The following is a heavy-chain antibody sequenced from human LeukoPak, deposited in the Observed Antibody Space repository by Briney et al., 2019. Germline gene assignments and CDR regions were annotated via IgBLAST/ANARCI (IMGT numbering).Heavy chain of an antibody. D-gene: IGHD1-26*01. Sequence: PGGSLRLSCAASGFTFDDYGMSWVRQAPGKGLEWVSGINWKGGSTGYADSVKGRFTISRHNAKNSLYLQMNSLRAEDTALYYCARYYADYYYYYYMDVWGKGTTVTVSS. CDR2: INWKGGST. CDR1: GFTFDDYG. CDR3: ARYYADYYYYYYMDV. V-gene: IGHV3-20*04. J-gene: IGHJ6*03.